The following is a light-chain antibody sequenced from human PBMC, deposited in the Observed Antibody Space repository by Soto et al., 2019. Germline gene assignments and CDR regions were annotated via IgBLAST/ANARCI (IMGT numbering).Light chain of an antibody. CDR1: QSVSSGY. J-gene: IGKJ1*01. CDR2: GAS. Sequence: DIVLTQSTGTLSLSPGERATLSCRASQSVSSGYLSWYQQKPGQAPRLLIYGASSRATGIPDRFSGSGSGTDFTLTISRLEPEDFAVYYCQQYGSSPTWTFGQGTKEEIK. CDR3: QQYGSSPTWT. V-gene: IGKV3-20*01.